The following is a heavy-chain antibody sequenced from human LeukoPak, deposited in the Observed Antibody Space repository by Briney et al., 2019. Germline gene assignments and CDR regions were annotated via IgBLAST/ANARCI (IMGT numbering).Heavy chain of an antibody. CDR2: IIPIFGTA. CDR1: GGTFSSYA. CDR3: ARGPGYSYGLCIA. J-gene: IGHJ5*02. Sequence: ASVKVSCKASGGTFSSYAISWVRQAPGQGLEWMGGIIPIFGTANYAQKFQGRVTITADESTSTAYVELSSLRSEDTAVYYCARGPGYSYGLCIAWGQGTLVTVSS. V-gene: IGHV1-69*13. D-gene: IGHD5-18*01.